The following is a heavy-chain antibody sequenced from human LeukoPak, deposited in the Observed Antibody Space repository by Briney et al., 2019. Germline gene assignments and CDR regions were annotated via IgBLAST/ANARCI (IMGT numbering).Heavy chain of an antibody. CDR3: AKDRTYLDAFDV. Sequence: GGSLRLSCAASGFTFSRHWMHWVRQAPGKGLEWVSVISGSGGSTHYVDSVKGRFTISRDNPKNTLFLQMNSLRAEDTAVYYCAKDRTYLDAFDVWGQGTMVTVSS. CDR1: GFTFSRHW. V-gene: IGHV3-23*01. D-gene: IGHD2-2*01. CDR2: ISGSGGST. J-gene: IGHJ3*01.